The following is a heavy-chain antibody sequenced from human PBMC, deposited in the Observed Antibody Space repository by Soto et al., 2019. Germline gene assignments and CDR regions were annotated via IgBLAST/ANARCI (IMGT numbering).Heavy chain of an antibody. J-gene: IGHJ4*02. CDR1: GFTFSSYG. V-gene: IGHV3-33*01. CDR3: ARGDIVVVPAAMSAVFDY. CDR2: IWYDGSNK. Sequence: QVQLVESGGGVVQPGRSLRLSCAASGFTFSSYGMHWVRQAPGKGLEWVAVIWYDGSNKYYADSVKGRFTISRDNSKNTRYLQMNSLRAEDTAVYYCARGDIVVVPAAMSAVFDYWGQGTLVTVSS. D-gene: IGHD2-2*01.